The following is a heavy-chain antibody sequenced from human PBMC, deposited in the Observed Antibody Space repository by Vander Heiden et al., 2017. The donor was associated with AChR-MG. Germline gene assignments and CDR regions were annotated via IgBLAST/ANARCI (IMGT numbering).Heavy chain of an antibody. CDR1: GFTFSSYG. J-gene: IGHJ4*02. CDR3: AKAMDY. V-gene: IGHV3-30*18. CDR2: ISYDGSNK. Sequence: QVQLVESGGGVVQPGRCLRLSCAASGFTFSSYGMPWVRQAPGKGLEWVAVISYDGSNKYYADSVKGRFTISRDNSKNTLYLQMNSLRAEDTAVYYCAKAMDYWGQGTLVTVSS.